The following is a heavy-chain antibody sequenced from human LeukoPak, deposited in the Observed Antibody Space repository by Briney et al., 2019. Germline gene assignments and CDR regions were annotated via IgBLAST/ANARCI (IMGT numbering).Heavy chain of an antibody. CDR3: ARGYCSSTSCYGGSY. CDR2: INTNTGNP. CDR1: GYTFTSYA. V-gene: IGHV7-4-1*02. D-gene: IGHD2-2*01. J-gene: IGHJ4*02. Sequence: ASVKVSCKASGYTFTSYAMNWVRQAPGQGLEWMGWINTNTGNPTYAQGFTGRFVFSLDTSVSTAYLQISSLRAEDTAVYYCARGYCSSTSCYGGSYWGQGTLVTVSS.